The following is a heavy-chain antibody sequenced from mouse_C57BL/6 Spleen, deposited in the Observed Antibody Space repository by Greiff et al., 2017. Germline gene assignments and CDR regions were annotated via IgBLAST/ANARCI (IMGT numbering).Heavy chain of an antibody. J-gene: IGHJ4*01. D-gene: IGHD2-5*01. CDR2: IWSGGST. V-gene: IGHV2-2*01. Sequence: VKLVESGPGLVQPSQSLSITCTVSGFSLTSYGVHWVRQSPGKGLEWLGVIWSGGSTDYNAAFISRLSISKDNSKSQVFFKMNSLQADDTAIYYCARRDYYSNYNYAMDYWGQGTSVTVSS. CDR3: ARRDYYSNYNYAMDY. CDR1: GFSLTSYG.